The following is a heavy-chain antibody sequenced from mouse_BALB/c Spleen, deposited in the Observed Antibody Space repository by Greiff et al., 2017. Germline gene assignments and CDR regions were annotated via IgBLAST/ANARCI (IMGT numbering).Heavy chain of an antibody. CDR3: NAGWYDVRFAY. V-gene: IGHV14-4*02. D-gene: IGHD2-14*01. CDR2: IDPENGDT. Sequence: EVQLQQSGAELVRPGASVKLSCKASGFNIKDYYMHWVKQRPEQGLEWIGWIDPENGDTEYAPKFQGKATMTADTSSNTAYLQLSSLTSEETAVYYCNAGWYDVRFAYWGQGTLVTVSA. CDR1: GFNIKDYY. J-gene: IGHJ3*01.